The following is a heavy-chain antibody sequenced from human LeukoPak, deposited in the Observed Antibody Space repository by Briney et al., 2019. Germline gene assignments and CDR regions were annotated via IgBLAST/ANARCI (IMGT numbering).Heavy chain of an antibody. D-gene: IGHD3-16*01. CDR1: GFIFSGYS. CDR3: AREGG. CDR2: ISSSSTYI. V-gene: IGHV3-21*01. J-gene: IGHJ4*02. Sequence: GGSLRLSCAASGFIFSGYSMHWVRQTPGKGLEWLSTISSSSTYISYADSVKGRFTISRDNAKNSLYLQMNSLRADDTAVYYCAREGGWGQGTLVTVSS.